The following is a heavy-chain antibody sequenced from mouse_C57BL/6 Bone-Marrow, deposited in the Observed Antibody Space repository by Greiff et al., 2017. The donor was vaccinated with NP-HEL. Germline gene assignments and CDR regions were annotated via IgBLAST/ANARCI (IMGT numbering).Heavy chain of an antibody. J-gene: IGHJ3*01. V-gene: IGHV1-85*01. D-gene: IGHD2-10*02. CDR2: IYPRDGST. CDR3: ARSGYGNYSFAWFAY. CDR1: GYTFTSYD. Sequence: QVQLQQSGPELVKPGASVKLSCKASGYTFTSYDINWVKQRPGQGLEWIGWIYPRDGSTKYNEKFKGKATLTVDTSSSTAYMERHSLTSEDSAVYFCARSGYGNYSFAWFAYWGQGTLVTVSA.